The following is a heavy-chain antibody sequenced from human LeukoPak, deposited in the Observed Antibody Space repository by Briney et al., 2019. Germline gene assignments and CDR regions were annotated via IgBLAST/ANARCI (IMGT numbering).Heavy chain of an antibody. CDR2: IYHSGTT. CDR1: GGSITSSNW. J-gene: IGHJ4*02. CDR3: ATLRPYYYGSSH. V-gene: IGHV4-4*02. Sequence: PSGTLSLTCAVSGGSITSSNWWSWVRQPPGKGLEWIGEIYHSGTTNYNASLKSRATISVDKSKNQFSLMLSSVTAADTAVYYCATLRPYYYGSSHWGQGTLVTVSS. D-gene: IGHD3-10*01.